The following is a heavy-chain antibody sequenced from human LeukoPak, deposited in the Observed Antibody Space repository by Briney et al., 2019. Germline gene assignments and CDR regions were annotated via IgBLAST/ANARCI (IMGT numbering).Heavy chain of an antibody. J-gene: IGHJ5*02. V-gene: IGHV4-4*07. D-gene: IGHD3-10*01. CDR2: IYSSGST. Sequence: SETLSLTCTVSGASIKSHYWSWIRQPAGKGLEWIGRIYSSGSTNYNPSLKSRVTMSVDTSKNQFSLKLNSVTAADTAVYYCARVRGRGYNWFDPWGQGTLVTVSS. CDR3: ARVRGRGYNWFDP. CDR1: GASIKSHY.